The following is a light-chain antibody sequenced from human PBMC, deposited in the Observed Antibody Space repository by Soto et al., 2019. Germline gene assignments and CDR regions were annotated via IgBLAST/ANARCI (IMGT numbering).Light chain of an antibody. CDR2: GAS. J-gene: IGKJ3*01. CDR3: LQLNSCPIP. V-gene: IGKV1-9*01. Sequence: IQLTQSPSSLSASVGDRVTITCRASQGISSFLAWYQQKPGKAPKLLIYGASTLQSGVPSRFSGSGSWTDFTLTIGSLQPEDFATYYCLQLNSCPIPFGPGTKVDIK. CDR1: QGISSF.